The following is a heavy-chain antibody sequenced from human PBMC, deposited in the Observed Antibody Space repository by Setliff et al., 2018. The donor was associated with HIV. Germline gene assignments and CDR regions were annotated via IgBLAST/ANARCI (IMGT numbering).Heavy chain of an antibody. D-gene: IGHD6-19*01. J-gene: IGHJ6*03. Sequence: LRLSCEGSGFNFNNYAMHWVRQPPGKGLEWVSGITWRGGVLGYAASAKGRFIISRDNTRSSLHLQMNSLATEDTALYFCVKGGTLAGQFYYYMNVWGKGTTVTVSS. V-gene: IGHV3-9*01. CDR2: ITWRGGVL. CDR3: VKGGTLAGQFYYYMNV. CDR1: GFNFNNYA.